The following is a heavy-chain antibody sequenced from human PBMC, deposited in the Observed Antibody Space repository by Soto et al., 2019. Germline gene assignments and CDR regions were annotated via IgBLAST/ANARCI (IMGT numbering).Heavy chain of an antibody. Sequence: QVQLVESGGGVVQPGRSLRLSCAASGFTFSSYGMHWVRQAPGKGLEWVAVISYDGSNKYYVDSVKGRFTISRDNSKNTLYLQMNSLRAEDTAVYYCAKDFYYDSSGYYLNYFDYWGQGTLVTVSS. J-gene: IGHJ4*02. V-gene: IGHV3-30*18. D-gene: IGHD3-22*01. CDR1: GFTFSSYG. CDR2: ISYDGSNK. CDR3: AKDFYYDSSGYYLNYFDY.